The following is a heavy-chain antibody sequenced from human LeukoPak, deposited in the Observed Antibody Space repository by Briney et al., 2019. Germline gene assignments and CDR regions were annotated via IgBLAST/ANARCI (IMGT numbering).Heavy chain of an antibody. CDR3: AREAPYDDFWSGYYVSFDY. Sequence: SETLSLTCTVSGGSISSYYWSWLRQPAGKGLEWIGRIYTSGSTNYNPSLKSRVTMSVDTSTNQFSLKLSSVTAADTAVYYCAREAPYDDFWSGYYVSFDYWGQGTLVTVSS. J-gene: IGHJ4*02. CDR1: GGSISSYY. CDR2: IYTSGST. V-gene: IGHV4-4*07. D-gene: IGHD3-3*01.